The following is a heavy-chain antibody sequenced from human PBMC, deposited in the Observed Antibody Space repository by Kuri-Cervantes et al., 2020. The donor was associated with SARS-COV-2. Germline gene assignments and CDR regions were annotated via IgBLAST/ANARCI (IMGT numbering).Heavy chain of an antibody. Sequence: GESLKISCAASGFTFSSYSMSWVRQAPGRGLEWVSVIYSGGSTYYADSVKGRFTISRDNSKNTLYLQMNSLRAEDTAVYYCARDRSNYKGNNWFDPWGQGTLVTVSS. CDR3: ARDRSNYKGNNWFDP. V-gene: IGHV3-53*01. D-gene: IGHD4-11*01. CDR2: IYSGGST. CDR1: GFTFSSYS. J-gene: IGHJ5*02.